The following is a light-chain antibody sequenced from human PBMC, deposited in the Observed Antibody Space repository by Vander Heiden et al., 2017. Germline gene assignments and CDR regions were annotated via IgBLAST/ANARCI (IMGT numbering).Light chain of an antibody. CDR3: QHYDNSPPYT. V-gene: IGKV3D-20*01. J-gene: IGKJ2*01. CDR2: EAY. Sequence: EIVLTQYPATLSLSPGDRATLSCGASQMSSNNYLAWYQQKPGLAPRLLIDEAYSRAAGIPDRFSGSGSGTDFTLTINRLEPEDFGIYYCQHYDNSPPYTFGQGTKLEIK. CDR1: QMSSNNY.